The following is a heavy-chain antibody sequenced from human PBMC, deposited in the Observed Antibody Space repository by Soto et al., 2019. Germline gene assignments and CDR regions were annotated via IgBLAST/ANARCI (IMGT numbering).Heavy chain of an antibody. J-gene: IGHJ5*02. CDR1: GFTFNSYA. D-gene: IGHD2-15*01. CDR2: TLGSAT. Sequence: GGSLRLSCAASGFTFNSYAMTWVRQARGRGLEWVSTTLGSATYYADSVKGRFTISRDNSKNMLFLQMNSLRADDTAVYYCTKRTLNGVSWASLGPWGQGTLVTVYS. CDR3: TKRTLNGVSWASLGP. V-gene: IGHV3-23*01.